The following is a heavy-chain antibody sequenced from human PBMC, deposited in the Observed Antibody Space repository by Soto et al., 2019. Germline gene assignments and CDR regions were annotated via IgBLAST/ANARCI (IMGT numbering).Heavy chain of an antibody. CDR2: IYYSGST. D-gene: IGHD6-19*01. J-gene: IGHJ4*02. V-gene: IGHV4-39*01. CDR1: GGSISSSSYY. Sequence: SETLSLTCTVSGGSISSSSYYWGWIRQPPGKGLEWIGSIYYSGSTYYNPSLKSRVTISVDTSKNQFSLKLSSVTAADTAVYYCARIASKSVAGKGQSYWGQGTLVTVSS. CDR3: ARIASKSVAGKGQSY.